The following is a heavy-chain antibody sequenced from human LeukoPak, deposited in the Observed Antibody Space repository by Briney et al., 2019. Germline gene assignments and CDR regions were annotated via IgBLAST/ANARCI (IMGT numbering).Heavy chain of an antibody. J-gene: IGHJ4*02. V-gene: IGHV3-15*01. Sequence: PGGSLRLSCAASGFTFSKAWMTWVRQAPGKGLESVGRIKSKTDGGTTDYPAPAKDRFTISRDDSKNTLFLQMNSLITEDTAVYYCTTVGSSWGFDYWGQGTLVTVSS. CDR1: GFTFSKAW. CDR2: IKSKTDGGTT. D-gene: IGHD6-13*01. CDR3: TTVGSSWGFDY.